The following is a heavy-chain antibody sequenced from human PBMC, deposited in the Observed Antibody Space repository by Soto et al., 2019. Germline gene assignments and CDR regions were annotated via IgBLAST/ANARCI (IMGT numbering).Heavy chain of an antibody. CDR3: ARDSRGGYYYYGMDV. D-gene: IGHD3-3*01. V-gene: IGHV1-2*04. CDR1: GYTFIDYY. CDR2: VNPNSGDT. Sequence: ASVKVSCKASGYTFIDYYIHCVRQAPGQGLEWMGWVNPNSGDTNYAQKFQGWVTMTRDTSITTAYMELSRLTSDDTAVYFCARDSRGGYYYYGMDVWG. J-gene: IGHJ6*02.